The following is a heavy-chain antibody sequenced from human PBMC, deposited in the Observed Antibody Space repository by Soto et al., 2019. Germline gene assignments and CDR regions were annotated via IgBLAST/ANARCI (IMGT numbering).Heavy chain of an antibody. CDR3: VRRHVSATGIDWFDP. Sequence: SVKVTCKASGYTFTSYGIHWVRQAHGQRLEWMGWINAANGDTKYSPKFQGRVTITRDTSASTAYMELSSLRSEDTAVYYCVRRHVSATGIDWFDPWGQGTLVTVSS. CDR1: GYTFTSYG. J-gene: IGHJ5*02. D-gene: IGHD6-13*01. CDR2: INAANGDT. V-gene: IGHV1-3*01.